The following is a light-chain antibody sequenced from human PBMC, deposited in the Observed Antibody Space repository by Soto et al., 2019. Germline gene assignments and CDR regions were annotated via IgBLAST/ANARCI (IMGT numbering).Light chain of an antibody. J-gene: IGLJ1*01. CDR3: SSYTSSSTLA. V-gene: IGLV2-8*01. Sequence: QSALTQPPSASGSLGQSVTISCTGTSSDVGAYNYVSWYQQHPGKAPKLMIYEVTRRPSGVPDRFSGSKSGNTASLNVSGLQAEDEADYYCSSYTSSSTLAFGTGTKLTVL. CDR2: EVT. CDR1: SSDVGAYNY.